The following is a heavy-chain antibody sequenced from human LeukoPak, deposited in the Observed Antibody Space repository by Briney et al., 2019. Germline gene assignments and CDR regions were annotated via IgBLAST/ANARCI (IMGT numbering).Heavy chain of an antibody. CDR3: ARELGYSGYHDPVLGAFDI. J-gene: IGHJ3*02. CDR2: IYYTGNT. D-gene: IGHD5-12*01. V-gene: IGHV4-59*12. CDR1: GGSLSSYY. Sequence: SETLSLTCTVSGGSLSSYYWSWIRQPPGKRLEWIGYIYYTGNTNYNPSLKSRVTISIDTSKNQFSLKLSSLTAADTAVYYCARELGYSGYHDPVLGAFDIWGQGTMVIVSS.